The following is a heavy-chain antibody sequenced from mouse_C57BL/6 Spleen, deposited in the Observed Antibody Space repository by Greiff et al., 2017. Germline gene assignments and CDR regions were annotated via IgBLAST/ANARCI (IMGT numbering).Heavy chain of an antibody. Sequence: DVQLQESGPGMVKPSQSLSLTCTVTGYSITSGYDWHWIRHSPGNTLEWMGYISYSGSTNYNPSLKSRISITHDTAKNHFFLKLNSVTTEDTATYYCAREGWGYFDVWGTGTTVTVSS. J-gene: IGHJ1*03. CDR1: GYSITSGYD. CDR3: AREGWGYFDV. V-gene: IGHV3-1*01. CDR2: ISYSGST.